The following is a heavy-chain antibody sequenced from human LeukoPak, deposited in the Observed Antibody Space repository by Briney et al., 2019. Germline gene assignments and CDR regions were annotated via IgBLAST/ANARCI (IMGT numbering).Heavy chain of an antibody. J-gene: IGHJ4*02. CDR2: IIPIFGTA. CDR3: TQGYCSGGSCSNVDFDY. CDR1: GGTFSSYA. D-gene: IGHD2-15*01. V-gene: IGHV1-69*01. Sequence: PAASVKLSCTASGGTFSSYAISWVRQAPGQGLEWMGGIIPIFGTANYAQKFQGRVTITADESTSTAYMELSSLRSEDTAVYYCTQGYCSGGSCSNVDFDYWGQGTLVTVSS.